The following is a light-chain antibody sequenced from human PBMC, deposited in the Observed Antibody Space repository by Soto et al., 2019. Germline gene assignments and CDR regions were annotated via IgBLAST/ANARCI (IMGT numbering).Light chain of an antibody. CDR2: GAS. J-gene: IGKJ5*01. V-gene: IGKV3-20*01. Sequence: EIVLTQSPGTLSLSPGEGASLSCKASQSVYNNYLAWYQHKPGRSPRLLIYGASSRAAGIPDRFSGSVSGSDFILTINRLEPEDFAVYYCQQYGSSHTFGQGTRLEIK. CDR1: QSVYNNY. CDR3: QQYGSSHT.